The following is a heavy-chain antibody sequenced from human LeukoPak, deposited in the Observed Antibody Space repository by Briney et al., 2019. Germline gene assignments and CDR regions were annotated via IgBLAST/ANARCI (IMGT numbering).Heavy chain of an antibody. CDR3: AKRGNPTVGHHYLDV. CDR2: IVGDGSKA. Sequence: GRSLRLSCAASGFTFSTYGMQWVRQAPGKGLEWVAVIVGDGSKAHCADSVRGRFTVSRDNSRNTLYLQMNSLSAEDTAVYYCAKRGNPTVGHHYLDVWGKGTTVSVSS. CDR1: GFTFSTYG. V-gene: IGHV3-33*06. J-gene: IGHJ6*03. D-gene: IGHD1-1*01.